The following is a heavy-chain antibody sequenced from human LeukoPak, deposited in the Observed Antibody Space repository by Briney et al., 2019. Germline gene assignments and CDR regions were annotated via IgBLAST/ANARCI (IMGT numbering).Heavy chain of an antibody. V-gene: IGHV4-39*07. D-gene: IGHD5-18*01. CDR2: IYYSGST. CDR1: GGSISSSSYY. J-gene: IGHJ4*02. CDR3: ARDTAMVSGFDY. Sequence: SETLSLTCTVSGGSISSSSYYWGWIRQPPGKGLEWIGSIYYSGSTYYNPSLKSRVTISVDTSKNQFSLKLSSVTAADTAVYYCARDTAMVSGFDYWGQGTLVTVSS.